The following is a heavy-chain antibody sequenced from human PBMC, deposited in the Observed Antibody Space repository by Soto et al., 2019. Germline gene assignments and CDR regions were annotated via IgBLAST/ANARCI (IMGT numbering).Heavy chain of an antibody. CDR2: INHIGHR. CDR3: GPRGAVAPRGY. J-gene: IGHJ4*02. V-gene: IGHV4-34*02. D-gene: IGHD2-15*01. Sequence: QVQLQQWGAGLLKPSETLSLTCAVSGGSFSDFYWTWIRQLPGKGLEWIGEINHIGHRNYNPSLESRVAISVDTSKNQFSLNLRSVTAADTAVYYCGPRGAVAPRGYWGQGTLVTVSS. CDR1: GGSFSDFY.